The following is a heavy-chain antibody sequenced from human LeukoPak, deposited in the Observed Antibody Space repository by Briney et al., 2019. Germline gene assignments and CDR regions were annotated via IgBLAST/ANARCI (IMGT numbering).Heavy chain of an antibody. CDR2: IYYNGST. Sequence: SETLSLTCTVSGGSISSYYWSWIRQPPGKGLEWIAYIYYNGSTSYNPSLKSRVTISVDTSKNQFSLKVSSVTAADTAVYYCARGGSLNKGGYYFDYWGQGTLVTVSS. V-gene: IGHV4-59*01. CDR3: ARGGSLNKGGYYFDY. J-gene: IGHJ4*02. D-gene: IGHD2-15*01. CDR1: GGSISSYY.